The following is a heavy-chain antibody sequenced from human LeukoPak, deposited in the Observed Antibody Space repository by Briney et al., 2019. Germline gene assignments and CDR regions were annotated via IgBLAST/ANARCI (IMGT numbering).Heavy chain of an antibody. CDR3: ARAVGDAHDWFDP. CDR2: INPNSGGT. CDR1: GYTFTGYY. Sequence: ASVKVSCKASGYTFTGYYMHWVRQAPGQGLEWMGWINPNSGGTNYAQKFQGWVTMTRDTSISTAYMELSRLRPDDTAVYYCARAVGDAHDWFDPWGQGTLVTVSS. V-gene: IGHV1-2*04. J-gene: IGHJ5*02. D-gene: IGHD3-10*01.